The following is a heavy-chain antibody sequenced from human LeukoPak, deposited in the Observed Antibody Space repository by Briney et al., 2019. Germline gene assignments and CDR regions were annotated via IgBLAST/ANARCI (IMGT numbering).Heavy chain of an antibody. CDR2: TYYRSKWYN. J-gene: IGHJ6*02. Sequence: SQTLSLTCALSGDTFSSNSAAWNWIRQSPSRGLEWLGRTYYRSKWYNDYAVSLKSRITINPDTSKNQFSLQLKSVIHEDTAVYYCARGSDGLDVWGQGTTVTVSS. D-gene: IGHD5-12*01. CDR1: GDTFSSNSAA. V-gene: IGHV6-1*01. CDR3: ARGSDGLDV.